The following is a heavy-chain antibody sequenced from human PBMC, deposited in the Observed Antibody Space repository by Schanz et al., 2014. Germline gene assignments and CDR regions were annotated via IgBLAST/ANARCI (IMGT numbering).Heavy chain of an antibody. V-gene: IGHV3-74*01. Sequence: EVQLLESGGGLVQPGGSLRLSCAASGFTLSSYGMHWVRQDPGKGLVWVARINSVGSNTDYADSVTGRFTISRDNSKNTLYLQLGSLSAEDTAVYFCARDNRYYLFDYWGQGALVTVSS. D-gene: IGHD3-16*02. CDR2: INSVGSNT. CDR1: GFTLSSYG. CDR3: ARDNRYYLFDY. J-gene: IGHJ4*02.